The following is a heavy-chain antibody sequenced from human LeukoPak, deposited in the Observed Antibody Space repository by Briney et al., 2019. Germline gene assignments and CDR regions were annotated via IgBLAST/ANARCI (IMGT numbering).Heavy chain of an antibody. Sequence: PSETLSLTCGVSGGSISSTNYFWGWIRQPAGEGLEWIGSIYYGGTTYYNPSLKSRVTISVATSKNQFSLKLTSVTAADTAVYCCARRNYYDSSAYYIFDYWGQGTLVTVSS. CDR3: ARRNYYDSSAYYIFDY. J-gene: IGHJ4*02. D-gene: IGHD3-22*01. CDR2: IYYGGTT. CDR1: GGSISSTNYF. V-gene: IGHV4-39*01.